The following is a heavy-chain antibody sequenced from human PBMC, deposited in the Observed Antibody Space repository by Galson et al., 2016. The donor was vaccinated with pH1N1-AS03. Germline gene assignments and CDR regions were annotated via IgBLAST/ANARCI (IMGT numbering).Heavy chain of an antibody. CDR3: GRHTFSYDTTDTNRPDAFDI. V-gene: IGHV5-51*01. Sequence: QSGAEVKKPGESLRISCKGSGYTFSDYWIGWVRQMPGKGLEWMGIIYPGDSDTRYSPSFQGQVTISVDKSVSTAYLQWSSLRASDTAIYYCGRHTFSYDTTDTNRPDAFDIWGQGTMVTVFS. J-gene: IGHJ3*02. D-gene: IGHD3-22*01. CDR1: GYTFSDYW. CDR2: IYPGDSDT.